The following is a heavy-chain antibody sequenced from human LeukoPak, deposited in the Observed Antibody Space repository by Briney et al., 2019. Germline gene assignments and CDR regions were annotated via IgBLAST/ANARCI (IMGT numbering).Heavy chain of an antibody. D-gene: IGHD3-10*01. CDR2: ISAYNGNT. CDR1: GYTFTSYG. V-gene: IGHV1-18*01. J-gene: IGHJ3*02. Sequence: GASVKVSCKASGYTFTSYGISWVRQAPGQGLEWMGWISAYNGNTNYAQKLQGRVTMTTDTSTSTAYMELRSLRSDDTAVYYCARAPNYYGSGAANAFDIWGQGTMVTVSS. CDR3: ARAPNYYGSGAANAFDI.